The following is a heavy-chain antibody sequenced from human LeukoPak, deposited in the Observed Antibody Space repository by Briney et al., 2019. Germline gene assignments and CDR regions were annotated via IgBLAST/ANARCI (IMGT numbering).Heavy chain of an antibody. CDR1: GGSISSNSYY. CDR2: IYYSGST. D-gene: IGHD5-24*01. CDR3: VRGRDGYNFLNRGEYYYFDY. V-gene: IGHV4-39*01. Sequence: SETLSLTCAVSGGSISSNSYYWGWIRQPPGKGLEWIGSIYYSGSTYYNPSLKSRVTISVDTSKNQFSLKLSSVTAADTAVYYCVRGRDGYNFLNRGEYYYFDYWGQGILVTVSS. J-gene: IGHJ4*02.